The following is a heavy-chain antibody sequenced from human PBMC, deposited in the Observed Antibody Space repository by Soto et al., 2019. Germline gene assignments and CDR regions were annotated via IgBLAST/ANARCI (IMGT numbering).Heavy chain of an antibody. D-gene: IGHD5-18*01. J-gene: IGHJ3*02. V-gene: IGHV4-59*01. CDR2: IYYIGTT. Sequence: SETLSLTCTVSGGFISGYYWNWIRQPPGKGLEYIGHIYYIGTTNYNPSLKSRATISVDTSKNQFSLKLTSVTAADTAVYFCARSGSKYGANAFDIWDQGTMVTVS. CDR1: GGFISGYY. CDR3: ARSGSKYGANAFDI.